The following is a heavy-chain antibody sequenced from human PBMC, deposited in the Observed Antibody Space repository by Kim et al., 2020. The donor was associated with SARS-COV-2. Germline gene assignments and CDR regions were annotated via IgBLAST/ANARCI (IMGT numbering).Heavy chain of an antibody. CDR3: TRGTPVRAYLYTNVYYFEY. CDR1: GGSFKGYY. D-gene: IGHD3-10*01. CDR2: IDYSGST. V-gene: IGHV4-34*01. Sequence: SETLSLTCAVYGGSFKGYYWSWVRQSPGKGLEWIGKIDYSGSTSYNPSLKSRVILSVDTSKNQFSLKLSSMTAADTAVYYCTRGTPVRAYLYTNVYYFEYWGRGTPVAVSS. J-gene: IGHJ4*02.